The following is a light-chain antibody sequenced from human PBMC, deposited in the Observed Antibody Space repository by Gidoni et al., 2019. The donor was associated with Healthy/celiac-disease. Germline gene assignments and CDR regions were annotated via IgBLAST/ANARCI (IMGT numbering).Light chain of an antibody. CDR2: WAS. V-gene: IGKV4-1*01. J-gene: IGKJ2*01. CDR1: QSVLYSSNNKNY. Sequence: DIVMTQSPDSLAVSLGERDTINCKSSQSVLYSSNNKNYLAWYQQKPGQPPKLLIYWASTRESGVPDRFSGSGSGTDFTLTISSLQAEDVAVYSCQQYYSTPVTFGQGTKLEIK. CDR3: QQYYSTPVT.